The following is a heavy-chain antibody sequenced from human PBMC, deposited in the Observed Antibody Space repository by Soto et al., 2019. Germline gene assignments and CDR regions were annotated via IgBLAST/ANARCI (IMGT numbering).Heavy chain of an antibody. CDR2: INWNGGST. CDR3: ARVSGPTVTIPYYFDY. Sequence: GGSLRLSCAASGFTFDDYGMSWVRQAPGKGLEWVSGINWNGGSTGYADSVKGRFTISRDNAKNSLYLQMNSLRAEDTALYHCARVSGPTVTIPYYFDYWGQGTLVTVSS. CDR1: GFTFDDYG. V-gene: IGHV3-20*01. J-gene: IGHJ4*02. D-gene: IGHD4-17*01.